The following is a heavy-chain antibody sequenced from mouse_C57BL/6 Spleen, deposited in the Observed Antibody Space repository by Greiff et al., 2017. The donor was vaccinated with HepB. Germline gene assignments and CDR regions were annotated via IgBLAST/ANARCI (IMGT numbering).Heavy chain of an antibody. D-gene: IGHD4-1*01. Sequence: DVKLVEPAGGLVQPGSSMKLSCTASGFTFSDYYMAWVRQVPEKGLEWVANINYDGSSTYYLDSLKSRFIISRDNAKNILYLQMSSLKSEDTATYYCARHWDGYFDVWGTGTTVTVSS. CDR3: ARHWDGYFDV. CDR2: INYDGSST. J-gene: IGHJ1*03. CDR1: GFTFSDYY. V-gene: IGHV5-16*01.